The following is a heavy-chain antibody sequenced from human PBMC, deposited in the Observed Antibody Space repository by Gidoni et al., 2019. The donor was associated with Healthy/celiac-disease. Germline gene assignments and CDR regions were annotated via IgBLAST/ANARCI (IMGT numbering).Heavy chain of an antibody. CDR2: MNPNSGNT. CDR1: GYTFTSYD. D-gene: IGHD3-3*01. J-gene: IGHJ6*02. V-gene: IGHV1-8*01. Sequence: QVQLVQSGAEVKKPGASVKVSCKASGYTFTSYDINWVRQATGQGLEWMGWMNPNSGNTGYAQKFQGRVTMTRNTSISTAYMELSSLRSEDTAVYYCAREGVYDFWSGSLNYYYYYGMDVWGQGTTVTVSS. CDR3: AREGVYDFWSGSLNYYYYYGMDV.